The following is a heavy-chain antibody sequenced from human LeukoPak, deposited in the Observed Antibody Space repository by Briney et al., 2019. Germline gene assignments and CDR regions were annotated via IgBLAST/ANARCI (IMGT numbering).Heavy chain of an antibody. CDR2: INWNGGST. V-gene: IGHV3-20*04. J-gene: IGHJ3*02. CDR3: ARDAYYDILTGYPDAFDI. CDR1: GFTFDDYG. D-gene: IGHD3-9*01. Sequence: GGSLRLSCAASGFTFDDYGMSWVRQAPGKGLEWVSGINWNGGSTGYADSVKGRFTISRDNAKNSLYLQMNSLRAEDTALYYCARDAYYDILTGYPDAFDIWGQGTMVTVSS.